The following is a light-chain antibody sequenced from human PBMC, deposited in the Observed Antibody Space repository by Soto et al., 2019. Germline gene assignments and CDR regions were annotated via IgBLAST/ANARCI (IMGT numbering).Light chain of an antibody. CDR3: QQYTSYSWT. CDR1: QSINIW. J-gene: IGKJ1*01. Sequence: DIQMTQSPSTLSASVGDRVTITCRASQSINIWLAWYQQKPGKAPKLLIYDASGLESGFPSRFSGSGSGTDFTLTISSLQPDDFATYYCQQYTSYSWTFGQGTKVDIK. V-gene: IGKV1-5*01. CDR2: DAS.